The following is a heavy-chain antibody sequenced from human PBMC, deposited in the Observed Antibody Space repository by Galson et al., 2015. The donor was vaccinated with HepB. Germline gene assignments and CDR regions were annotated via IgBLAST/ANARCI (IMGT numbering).Heavy chain of an antibody. CDR3: ARLGYCSSTSCYADYYYGMDV. CDR2: INPNSGGT. D-gene: IGHD2-2*01. J-gene: IGHJ6*02. CDR1: GYTFTGYY. Sequence: SVKVSCKASGYTFTGYYMHWVRQAPGQGLEWMGWINPNSGGTNYAQKFQGRVTMTRDTSISTAYMELSRLRSDDTAVYYCARLGYCSSTSCYADYYYGMDVWGQGTTVTVSS. V-gene: IGHV1-2*02.